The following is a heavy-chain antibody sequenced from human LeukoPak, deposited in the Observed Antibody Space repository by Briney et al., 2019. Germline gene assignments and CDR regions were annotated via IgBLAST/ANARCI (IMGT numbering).Heavy chain of an antibody. CDR1: GGSFSGYY. CDR2: INHSGST. D-gene: IGHD2-15*01. Sequence: SETLSLTCAVYGGSFSGYYWSWIRQPPGKGLEWIGEINHSGSTNYNPSLKSRVTLSVDTSKNQFSLKLSSVTAADTAVYYCARRGLAHAPLAFDIWGQGTMVTVSS. J-gene: IGHJ3*02. CDR3: ARRGLAHAPLAFDI. V-gene: IGHV4-34*01.